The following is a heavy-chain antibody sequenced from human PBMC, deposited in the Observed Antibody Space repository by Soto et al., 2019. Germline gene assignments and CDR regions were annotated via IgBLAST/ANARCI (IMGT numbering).Heavy chain of an antibody. D-gene: IGHD2-15*01. CDR3: ARAPVDCSGGSCIDY. CDR2: IYYSGST. Sequence: SETLSLTCTVSGGSISSGDYYWSWIRQPPGKGLEWIGYIYYSGSTYYNPSLKSRVTISVDTSKNQFSLKLSSVTAADTAVYYCARAPVDCSGGSCIDYWGQGTLVTVSS. V-gene: IGHV4-30-4*01. CDR1: GGSISSGDYY. J-gene: IGHJ4*02.